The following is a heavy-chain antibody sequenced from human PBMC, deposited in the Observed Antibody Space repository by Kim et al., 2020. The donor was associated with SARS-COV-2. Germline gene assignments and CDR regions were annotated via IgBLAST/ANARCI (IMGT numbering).Heavy chain of an antibody. CDR1: GFTFSSYA. Sequence: GGSLRLSCAASGFTFSSYAMSWVRQAPGKGLEWVSTISGSGGSTYYADSVKGRFNISRDNSKNTLYLQMNSLRAEDTAVYYCAKDRVGVVTNFDYCGQGTLVTATS. CDR2: ISGSGGST. CDR3: AKDRVGVVTNFDY. J-gene: IGHJ4*02. D-gene: IGHD3-3*01. V-gene: IGHV3-23*01.